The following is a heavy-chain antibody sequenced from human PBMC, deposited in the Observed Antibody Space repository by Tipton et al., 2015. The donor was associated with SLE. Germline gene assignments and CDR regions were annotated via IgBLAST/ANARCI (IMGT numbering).Heavy chain of an antibody. D-gene: IGHD6-19*01. V-gene: IGHV3-7*03. J-gene: IGHJ4*02. Sequence: SLRLSCAASGFTFNTWMSWVRQAPGKGLEWVANIKEDGSERYYVDSVKGRFTISRDNAKNSLYLQMNSLRPEDTALYYCAKGKGLRDSRSGWGYYLDNWGQGTLVTVSS. CDR2: IKEDGSER. CDR1: GFTFNTW. CDR3: AKGKGLRDSRSGWGYYLDN.